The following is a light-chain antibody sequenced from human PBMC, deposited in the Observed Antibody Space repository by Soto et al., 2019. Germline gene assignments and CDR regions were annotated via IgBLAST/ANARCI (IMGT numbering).Light chain of an antibody. CDR1: SGDVGSSDY. J-gene: IGLJ3*02. CDR3: CAYTISDSWL. Sequence: QSALTQPASVSESPGQSITISCTGSSGDVGSSDYVSWYQQLPGQAPKLILYEVSNQPSGVSNRFSGSKSGNTASLTISGLQAEDESHYYCCAYTISDSWLFGGGTKLTVL. CDR2: EVS. V-gene: IGLV2-14*03.